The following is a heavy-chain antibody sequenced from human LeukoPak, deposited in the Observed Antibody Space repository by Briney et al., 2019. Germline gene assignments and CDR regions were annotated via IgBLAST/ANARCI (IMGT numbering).Heavy chain of an antibody. D-gene: IGHD3-10*01. CDR2: IYTSGST. Sequence: SETLSLTCTVSSGSISSYYWSWIRQPAGKGLEWIGRIYTSGSTNYNPSLKSRVTMSVDTSKNQFSLKLSSVTAADTAVYYCARDGPSWWFGEVDDYWGQGTLVTVSS. CDR3: ARDGPSWWFGEVDDY. CDR1: SGSISSYY. J-gene: IGHJ4*02. V-gene: IGHV4-4*07.